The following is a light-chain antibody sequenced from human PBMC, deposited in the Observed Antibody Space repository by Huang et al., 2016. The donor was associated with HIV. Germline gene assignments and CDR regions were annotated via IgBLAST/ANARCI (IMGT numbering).Light chain of an antibody. J-gene: IGKJ4*01. CDR3: MQGTHLFT. CDR1: HSLIHSNCNTY. Sequence: VVLTQSPLYLSVTRGQPASISCRSSHSLIHSNCNTYLNWIQQRPGQSTRRLNSTVSRRDAGLPDRCSGGGSGTDFTLKISRVEAEDVGVYYCMQGTHLFTFGGGTRVDIK. V-gene: IGKV2-30*02. CDR2: TVS.